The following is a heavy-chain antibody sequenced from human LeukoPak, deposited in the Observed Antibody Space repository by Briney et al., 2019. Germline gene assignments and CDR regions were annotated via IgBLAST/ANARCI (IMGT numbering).Heavy chain of an antibody. J-gene: IGHJ6*03. CDR3: ARVSRSGSYGYYYMDV. CDR2: ISGSGGST. Sequence: GGSLRLSCAASGFTFSSYAMSWVRQAPGKGLEWVSAISGSGGSTYYADSVKGRFTISRDNSKNTLYLQMNSLRAEDTAVYYCARVSRSGSYGYYYMDVWGKGTTVTVSS. CDR1: GFTFSSYA. D-gene: IGHD1-26*01. V-gene: IGHV3-23*01.